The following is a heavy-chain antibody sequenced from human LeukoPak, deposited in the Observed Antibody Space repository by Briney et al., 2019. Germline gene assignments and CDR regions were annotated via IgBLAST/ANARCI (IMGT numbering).Heavy chain of an antibody. J-gene: IGHJ5*02. Sequence: GSLRLSCAASGFTFSSYGMHWGRQDPGKGLEWGAVIRYDGSNKYYADSVKGRFTISRDNSKNTLYLQMNSLRAEDTAVYYCARDRKYCSGGCCYFHWFDPWGQGTLVTVSS. V-gene: IGHV3-33*01. CDR1: GFTFSSYG. CDR3: ARDRKYCSGGCCYFHWFDP. CDR2: IRYDGSNK. D-gene: IGHD2-15*01.